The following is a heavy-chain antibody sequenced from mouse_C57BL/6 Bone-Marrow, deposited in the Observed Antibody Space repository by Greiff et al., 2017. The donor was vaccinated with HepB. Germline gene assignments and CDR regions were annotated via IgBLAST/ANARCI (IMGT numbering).Heavy chain of an antibody. CDR2: IDPENGDT. J-gene: IGHJ2*01. V-gene: IGHV14-4*01. D-gene: IGHD2-1*01. Sequence: EVQLQKSGAELVRPGASVKLSCTASGFNIKDDYMHWVKQRPEQGLEWIGWIDPENGDTEYASKFQGKATITADTSSNTAYLQLSSLTSEDTAVYYCTRRGNYVFYYFDYWGQGTTLTVSS. CDR1: GFNIKDDY. CDR3: TRRGNYVFYYFDY.